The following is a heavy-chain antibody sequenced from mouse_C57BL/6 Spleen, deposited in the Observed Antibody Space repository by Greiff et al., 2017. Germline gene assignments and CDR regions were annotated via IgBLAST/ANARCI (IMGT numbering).Heavy chain of an antibody. CDR2: INPEDGDT. CDR3: TTLSLGSGYAMDY. D-gene: IGHD3-1*01. CDR1: GFNFKDYY. Sequence: VQLQQSGAELVRPGASVKLSCTASGFNFKDYYMHWVKQRPGQGLEWIGRINPEDGDTEYAPKFQGKATMTADTSSNTAYLQLSSLTSEDPAVYYCTTLSLGSGYAMDYWGQGTSVTVSS. V-gene: IGHV14-1*01. J-gene: IGHJ4*01.